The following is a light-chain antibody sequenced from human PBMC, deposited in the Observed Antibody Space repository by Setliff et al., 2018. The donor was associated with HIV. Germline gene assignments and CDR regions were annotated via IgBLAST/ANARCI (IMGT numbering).Light chain of an antibody. CDR1: SSDVGAYNY. Sequence: QSALTQPRSVSGSPGQSVTISCTGSSSDVGAYNYVSWYQQHPGKAPKLMIYDVTKRPSGVPDRFSGSKSGNTASLTISGLQAEDEANYYCSSYTTSSALVLFGGGTKVTVL. CDR2: DVT. CDR3: SSYTTSSALVL. V-gene: IGLV2-11*01. J-gene: IGLJ2*01.